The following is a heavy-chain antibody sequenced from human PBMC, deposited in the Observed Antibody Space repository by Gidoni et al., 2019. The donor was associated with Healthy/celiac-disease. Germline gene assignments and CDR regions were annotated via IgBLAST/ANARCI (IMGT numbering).Heavy chain of an antibody. CDR1: GFTFSSYG. Sequence: QVQLVESGGGVVQPGRSLRLSCAASGFTFSSYGMHWVRQAPGKGLEWVAVISYDGSNKYYADSVKGRFTISRDNSKNTLYLQMNSLRAEDTAVYYCAKVGYYYDSSGYYHYFDYWGQGTLVTVSS. V-gene: IGHV3-30*18. J-gene: IGHJ4*02. CDR3: AKVGYYYDSSGYYHYFDY. CDR2: ISYDGSNK. D-gene: IGHD3-22*01.